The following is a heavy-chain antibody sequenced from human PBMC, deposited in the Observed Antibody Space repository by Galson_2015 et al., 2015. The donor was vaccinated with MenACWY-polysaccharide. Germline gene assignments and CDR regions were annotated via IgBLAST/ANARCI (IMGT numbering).Heavy chain of an antibody. V-gene: IGHV4-38-2*01. CDR3: ARVEKYSGSFYILY. J-gene: IGHJ4*01. D-gene: IGHD1-26*01. CDR2: IFHSGTT. Sequence: TLSLTCAVSDYSIRSGYFWGWIRQPPGKGLEWIASIFHSGTTYYNPSLKSRVTISVDTSKNQFSLKLSSVTAADTAVYYCARVEKYSGSFYILYWG. CDR1: DYSIRSGYF.